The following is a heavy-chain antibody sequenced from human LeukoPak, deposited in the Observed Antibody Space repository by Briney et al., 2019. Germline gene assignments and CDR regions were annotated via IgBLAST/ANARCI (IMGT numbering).Heavy chain of an antibody. Sequence: SETLSLTWTVSGXSISSYYWSWIRQPPGKGLEWIGYIYYSGSTNYNPSLKSRVTISVDTSKNQFSLKLNSVTAADTAVYYCARDYGGNSNYYYYGMDVWGQGTTVTVSS. V-gene: IGHV4-59*01. CDR2: IYYSGST. J-gene: IGHJ6*02. CDR1: GXSISSYY. D-gene: IGHD4-23*01. CDR3: ARDYGGNSNYYYYGMDV.